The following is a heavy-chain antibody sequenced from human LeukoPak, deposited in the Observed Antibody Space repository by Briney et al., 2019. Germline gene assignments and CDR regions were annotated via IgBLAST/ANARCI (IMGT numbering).Heavy chain of an antibody. D-gene: IGHD1-26*01. CDR3: ARGSGSYCFDS. Sequence: PGGSLRLSCAASGFTVNRNYMSWVRQAPGKGLEWVSVIYSGGTIDYADSVKGRFTISRDNSKNTLYLQMNSLRAEDTAVYYCARGSGSYCFDSWGQGALVTVSS. J-gene: IGHJ4*02. V-gene: IGHV3-53*01. CDR2: IYSGGTI. CDR1: GFTVNRNY.